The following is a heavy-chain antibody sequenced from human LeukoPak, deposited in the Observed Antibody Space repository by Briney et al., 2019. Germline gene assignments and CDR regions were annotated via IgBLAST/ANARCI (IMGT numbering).Heavy chain of an antibody. V-gene: IGHV4-59*12. Sequence: SETLSLTCTVSGGSISSYYWSWIRQPPGKGLEWIGYIYYNGRTYYNSSLKSRVTISIDTSKNQFSLRLSSVTAADTAVYYCARDYYDSGYPYYFDYWGQGTLVTVSS. J-gene: IGHJ4*02. CDR1: GGSISSYY. CDR3: ARDYYDSGYPYYFDY. CDR2: IYYNGRT. D-gene: IGHD3-22*01.